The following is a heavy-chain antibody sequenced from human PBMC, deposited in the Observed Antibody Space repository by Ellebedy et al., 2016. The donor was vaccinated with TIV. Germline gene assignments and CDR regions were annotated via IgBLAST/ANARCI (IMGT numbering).Heavy chain of an antibody. CDR2: ITPILAIA. D-gene: IGHD1-26*01. Sequence: KISCAASEGTFSSYAISWVRQDPGQGLEWMGRITPILAIANYAQKFQGRVTIIADKSTSTAYMELSSLRSEDTAVYYCARETSGFDYWGQGTLVTVSS. CDR3: ARETSGFDY. V-gene: IGHV1-69*04. CDR1: EGTFSSYA. J-gene: IGHJ4*02.